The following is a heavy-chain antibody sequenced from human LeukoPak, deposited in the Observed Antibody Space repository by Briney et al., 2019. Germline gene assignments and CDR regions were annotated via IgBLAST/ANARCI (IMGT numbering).Heavy chain of an antibody. V-gene: IGHV1-24*01. CDR3: ARRGPRVRGVSSRAFDI. Sequence: GASVKVSCKVSGYTLTELSMHWVRQAPGKGLEWMGGFDPEDGETIYAQKFQGRVTMTEDTSTDTAYMELSSLRSEDTAVYYCARRGPRVRGVSSRAFDIWGQGTMVTVSS. D-gene: IGHD3-10*01. CDR1: GYTLTELS. CDR2: FDPEDGET. J-gene: IGHJ3*02.